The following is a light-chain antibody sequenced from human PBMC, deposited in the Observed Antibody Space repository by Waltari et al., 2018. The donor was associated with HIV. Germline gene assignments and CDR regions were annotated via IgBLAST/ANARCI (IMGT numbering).Light chain of an antibody. V-gene: IGLV1-44*01. Sequence: QSVLTQPPSASGTPGHRVTIPCSGSNSTIATNTVNWYQQLPGTAPKLRIYSNSRRPSGVPDRFSGSKSGTSASLAISGLQSEDEADYYCAAWDDSLNAVFGGGTKLTVL. J-gene: IGLJ2*01. CDR1: NSTIATNT. CDR3: AAWDDSLNAV. CDR2: SNS.